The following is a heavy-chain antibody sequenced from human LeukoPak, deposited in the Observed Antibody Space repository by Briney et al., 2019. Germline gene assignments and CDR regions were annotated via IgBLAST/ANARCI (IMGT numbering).Heavy chain of an antibody. J-gene: IGHJ6*03. CDR3: ARDGCGGSCFHYYYYYYVDV. CDR1: GGSFSGYY. CDR2: INHSGST. D-gene: IGHD2-15*01. V-gene: IGHV4-34*01. Sequence: SETLSLTCAVYGGSFSGYYWSWIRQPPGKGLEWIGEINHSGSTNYNPSLKSRVTISVDTSKNQFSLKLSSVTAADTAVYYCARDGCGGSCFHYYYYYYVDVWGKGTTVTISS.